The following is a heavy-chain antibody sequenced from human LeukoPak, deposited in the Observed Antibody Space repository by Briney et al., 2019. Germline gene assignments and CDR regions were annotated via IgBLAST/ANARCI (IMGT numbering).Heavy chain of an antibody. J-gene: IGHJ4*02. CDR1: GFTFSNYA. Sequence: PGGSLRLSCAASGFTFSNYAMTWVRQAPGKGLDWVSAISGSGGNTYYADSVKGRFTISRDNSKNTLYLQMNSLRAEDTAVYYCAKDQYGGNPQYYFDYWGQGTLVTVSS. CDR2: ISGSGGNT. CDR3: AKDQYGGNPQYYFDY. D-gene: IGHD4-23*01. V-gene: IGHV3-23*01.